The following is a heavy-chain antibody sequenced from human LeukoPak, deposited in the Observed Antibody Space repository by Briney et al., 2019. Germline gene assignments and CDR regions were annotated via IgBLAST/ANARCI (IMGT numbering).Heavy chain of an antibody. CDR2: INHSGST. CDR3: ARVYDSSGYYGYWYYYGMDV. Sequence: TSETLSLTCAVYGGSFSGYYWSWIRQPPGKGLEWIGEINHSGSTNYNPSLKSRVTISVDTSKNQFSLKLSSVTAADTAVYYCARVYDSSGYYGYWYYYGMDVWGQGTTVTVSS. J-gene: IGHJ6*02. V-gene: IGHV4-34*01. CDR1: GGSFSGYY. D-gene: IGHD3-22*01.